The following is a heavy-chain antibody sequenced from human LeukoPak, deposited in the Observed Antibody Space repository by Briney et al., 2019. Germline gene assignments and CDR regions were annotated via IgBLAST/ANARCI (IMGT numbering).Heavy chain of an antibody. CDR1: GFIFGTYT. V-gene: IGHV3-64*01. D-gene: IGHD5-18*01. CDR2: ISGNGADT. J-gene: IGHJ4*02. CDR3: AREVPGYSFGSFDS. Sequence: GGSLRLSCAASGFIFGTYTLHWFRQAPGKGLEYVSAISGNGADTYYANSLRGRFRISRDNAKNTMFLQMDSLRIDDTAVYYCAREVPGYSFGSFDSWGQGTLVSVSS.